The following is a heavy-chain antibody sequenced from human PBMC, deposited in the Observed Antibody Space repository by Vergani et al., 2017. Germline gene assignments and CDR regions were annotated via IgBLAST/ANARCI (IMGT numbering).Heavy chain of an antibody. Sequence: EVQLVESGGGLEQPGRSLRLSCRASGFTFTDYGISWVRQAPGKGLEWVSCINWNSDSIAYADSVKGRFTISRDNAKNSLYLQMNSLRAEDTALYYCVKDIAASGNYWYFDLWGRGTLVTVSS. CDR2: INWNSDSI. CDR1: GFTFTDYG. CDR3: VKDIAASGNYWYFDL. J-gene: IGHJ2*01. D-gene: IGHD6-13*01. V-gene: IGHV3-9*01.